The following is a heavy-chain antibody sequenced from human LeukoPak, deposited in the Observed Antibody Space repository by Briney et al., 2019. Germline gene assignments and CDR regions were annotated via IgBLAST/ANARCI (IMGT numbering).Heavy chain of an antibody. CDR1: GFTFSNYA. D-gene: IGHD6-19*01. V-gene: IGHV3-23*01. CDR3: AKDYGSGWYDLGVGDY. J-gene: IGHJ4*02. CDR2: ISDSGGTT. Sequence: SGGSLRLSCAASGFTFSNYAMSWVRQAPGKGLEWVSGISDSGGTTYYADSVKGRFTISRDNSKNTLYLEMNSLRAEDTAVYYCAKDYGSGWYDLGVGDYWGQGTLVTVSS.